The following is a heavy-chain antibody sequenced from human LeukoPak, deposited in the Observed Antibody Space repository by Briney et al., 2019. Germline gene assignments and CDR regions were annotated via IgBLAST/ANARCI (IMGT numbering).Heavy chain of an antibody. J-gene: IGHJ4*02. D-gene: IGHD4-17*01. Sequence: SVKVSCKASGGTFSSYAISWVRQAPGQGLEWMGGIIPIFGTANYAQKFQGRVTITTDESTSTAYMELSSLRSEDTAVYYCARGDVSYGDSGSDYWGQGTLVTVSS. CDR2: IIPIFGTA. CDR1: GGTFSSYA. V-gene: IGHV1-69*05. CDR3: ARGDVSYGDSGSDY.